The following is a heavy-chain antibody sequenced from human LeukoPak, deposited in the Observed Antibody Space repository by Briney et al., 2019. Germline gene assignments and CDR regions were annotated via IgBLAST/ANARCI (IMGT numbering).Heavy chain of an antibody. CDR1: GGSFSGYY. CDR3: ARGVDTAMVTSYYYYGMDV. D-gene: IGHD5-18*01. CDR2: INHSGST. Sequence: PSETLSLTCAVYGGSFSGYYWSWIRQPPGKGLEWIGEINHSGSTNYNPSLKSRVTISVDTSKNQFSLKLSSVTAADTAVYYCARGVDTAMVTSYYYYGMDVWGQGTTVTVSS. V-gene: IGHV4-34*01. J-gene: IGHJ6*02.